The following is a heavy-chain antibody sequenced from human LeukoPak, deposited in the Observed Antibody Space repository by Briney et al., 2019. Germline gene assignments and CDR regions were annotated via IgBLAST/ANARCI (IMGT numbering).Heavy chain of an antibody. J-gene: IGHJ5*02. V-gene: IGHV1-2*02. Sequence: ASVKVSCKASGYTFTGYYMHWLRQAPGQGLEWMGWINPNSGGTNYAQKFQGRVTMTRDTSISTAYMELSRLRSDDTAVYYCARDSPQELKLFPWFDPWGQGTLVTVSS. D-gene: IGHD1-7*01. CDR2: INPNSGGT. CDR3: ARDSPQELKLFPWFDP. CDR1: GYTFTGYY.